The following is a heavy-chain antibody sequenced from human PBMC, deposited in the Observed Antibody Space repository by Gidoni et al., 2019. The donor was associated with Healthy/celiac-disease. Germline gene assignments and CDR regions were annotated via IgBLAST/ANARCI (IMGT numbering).Heavy chain of an antibody. CDR1: GYTFTGYY. J-gene: IGHJ4*02. Sequence: QVQLVQSGDEEKKTGASVKVSCQASGYTFTGYYMHWVRQATGQGLAWMGWMNPNSGGTNYAEKFQGRVTMTRDTSISTAYMELSRLRSDDTAVYYCAREAADYWGQGTLVTVSS. V-gene: IGHV1-2*02. CDR2: MNPNSGGT. D-gene: IGHD6-13*01. CDR3: AREAADY.